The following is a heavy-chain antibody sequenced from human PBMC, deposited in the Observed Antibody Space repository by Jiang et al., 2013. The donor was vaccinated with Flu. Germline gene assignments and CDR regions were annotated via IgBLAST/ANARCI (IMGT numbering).Heavy chain of an antibody. CDR2: IKSDGTTA. CDR3: VRDKDPFSLPSDYFDS. J-gene: IGHJ4*02. V-gene: IGHV3-74*01. D-gene: IGHD2-15*01. Sequence: VQLVESGGGLVQPGGSLRLSCVGTGFTFSTYWMDWVRQSPGKGLEWVSRIKSDGTTADYADSVKGRFIVSRDNARNTLSLQMNSLRVEDTGLYFCVRDKDPFSLPSDYFDSWGQGALVTVSA. CDR1: GFTFSTYW.